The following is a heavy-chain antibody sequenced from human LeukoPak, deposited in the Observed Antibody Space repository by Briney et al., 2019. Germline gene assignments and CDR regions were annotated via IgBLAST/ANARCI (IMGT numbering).Heavy chain of an antibody. CDR3: ARDLSIAVFDY. J-gene: IGHJ4*02. CDR2: IWYDGRNK. D-gene: IGHD6-19*01. V-gene: IGHV3-33*01. CDR1: GFTFTSYG. Sequence: GRSLRLSCAASGFTFTSYGMHWVRQAPGKGLEWVAVIWYDGRNKYYVDSVKGRYTISRDNSKNTVYLQMNSLRAEDTAVYFCARDLSIAVFDYWGQGTLVTVSS.